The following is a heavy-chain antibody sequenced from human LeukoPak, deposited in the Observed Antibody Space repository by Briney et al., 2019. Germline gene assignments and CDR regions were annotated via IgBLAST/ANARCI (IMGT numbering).Heavy chain of an antibody. Sequence: GGSLRLSCAASGFTFSSYWMNWARQAPGKGLEWVASINHNGNVNYYVDSVKGRFTISRDNSKNTLYLQMNSLRAEDTAVYYCASLTGTTDYWGQGTLVTVSS. J-gene: IGHJ4*02. D-gene: IGHD1-7*01. V-gene: IGHV3-7*03. CDR3: ASLTGTTDY. CDR2: INHNGNVN. CDR1: GFTFSSYW.